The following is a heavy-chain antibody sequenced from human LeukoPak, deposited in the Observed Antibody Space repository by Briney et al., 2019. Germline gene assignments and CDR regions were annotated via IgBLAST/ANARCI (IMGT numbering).Heavy chain of an antibody. CDR1: GFTFSSYA. Sequence: QPGGSLRLSCAASGFTFSSYAMSWVRRAPGKGLEWVSAISGSGGSTYYADSVKGRVTISRDDGKNTLYLHMNSLRGDDTAVYYCATDQRYAFDYWGQGILVTVSS. CDR2: ISGSGGST. J-gene: IGHJ4*02. CDR3: ATDQRYAFDY. V-gene: IGHV3-23*01. D-gene: IGHD3-9*01.